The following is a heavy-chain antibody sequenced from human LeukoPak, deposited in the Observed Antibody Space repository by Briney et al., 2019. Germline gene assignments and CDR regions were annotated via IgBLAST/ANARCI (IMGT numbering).Heavy chain of an antibody. V-gene: IGHV1-18*01. J-gene: IGHJ4*02. CDR1: GYTFTSYG. CDR3: ARARGGVYYFDY. Sequence: ASVKVSCKASGYTFTSYGISWVRQAPGQGLEWMGWISSDNGNTNYAQKLQGRVTMTTDTSTSTAYMELRSLRSEDTAVYYCARARGGVYYFDYWGQGTLVTVSS. CDR2: ISSDNGNT. D-gene: IGHD6-13*01.